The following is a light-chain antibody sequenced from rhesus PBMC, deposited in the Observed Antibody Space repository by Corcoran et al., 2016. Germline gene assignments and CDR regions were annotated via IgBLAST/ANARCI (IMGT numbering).Light chain of an antibody. CDR1: QSLVHSDGKTH. V-gene: IGKV2S8*01. Sequence: DVVMTQSPLSLPVTPGQPASISCRSSQSLVHSDGKTHLNWLQQKPGQPPSRLICQVYNRDSGVPDRFRGSGAGTEFTLKSSRGEAADVGVYYCGQGTNVPFGGGTKVELK. CDR2: QVY. J-gene: IGKJ4*01. CDR3: GQGTNVP.